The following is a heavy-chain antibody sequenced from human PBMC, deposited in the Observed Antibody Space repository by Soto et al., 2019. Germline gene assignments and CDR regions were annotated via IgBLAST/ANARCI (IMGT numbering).Heavy chain of an antibody. Sequence: PGESLKVSCKGSGYSFTSYWLSWVRQMPGNGLEWMGRIDPSDSYTNYSPSFQGHVTISADKSISTAYLQWRGLKASDTAMYYCPIRRRLLLWLGELSTYYYYYGMDGWGQGTTVTVSS. CDR1: GYSFTSYW. CDR3: PIRRRLLLWLGELSTYYYYYGMDG. V-gene: IGHV5-10-1*01. CDR2: IDPSDSYT. J-gene: IGHJ6*02. D-gene: IGHD3-10*01.